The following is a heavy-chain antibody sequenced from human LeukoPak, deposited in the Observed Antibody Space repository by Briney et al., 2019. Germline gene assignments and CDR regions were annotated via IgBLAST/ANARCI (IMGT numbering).Heavy chain of an antibody. J-gene: IGHJ5*02. CDR1: GYSFTSYR. D-gene: IGHD2-15*01. CDR2: IDPSDSYT. V-gene: IGHV5-10-1*01. Sequence: GESLKISCKGSGYSFTSYRISWVRQMPGKGLEWMGRIDPSDSYTNYSPSFQGHVTISADKSISTAYLQWSSLKASDTAMYYCARHYGSNCSGGSCYHNWFDPWGQGTLVTVSS. CDR3: ARHYGSNCSGGSCYHNWFDP.